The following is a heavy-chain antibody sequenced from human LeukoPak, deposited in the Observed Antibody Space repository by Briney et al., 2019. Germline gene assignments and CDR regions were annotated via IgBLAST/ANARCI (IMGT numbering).Heavy chain of an antibody. D-gene: IGHD6-13*01. CDR1: GGSFSGYY. J-gene: IGHJ4*02. V-gene: IGHV4-34*01. Sequence: SETLSLTCAVYGGSFSGYYWSWIRQPPGKGLEWIGEINHSGSTNYNPSLKSRVTISVDTSKNQFSLKLSSVTAADTAVYYCARRPPPVSAAAELYGYWGQGTLVTVSS. CDR3: ARRPPPVSAAAELYGY. CDR2: INHSGST.